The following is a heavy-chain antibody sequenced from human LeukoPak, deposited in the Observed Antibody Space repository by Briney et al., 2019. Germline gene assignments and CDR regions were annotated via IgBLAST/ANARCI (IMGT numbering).Heavy chain of an antibody. V-gene: IGHV3-7*03. Sequence: GGSLRLSCAACGFIFNYYWMSWLRQAPGKGLEWVANKKDDGSEEYYMHSVKGRFTIVRDNAYNSLYLQMNSLRVEDMAIYFCARFPRRYSGDYWGKGNLVSVSS. J-gene: IGHJ4*02. D-gene: IGHD5-12*01. CDR3: ARFPRRYSGDY. CDR2: KKDDGSEE. CDR1: GFIFNYYW.